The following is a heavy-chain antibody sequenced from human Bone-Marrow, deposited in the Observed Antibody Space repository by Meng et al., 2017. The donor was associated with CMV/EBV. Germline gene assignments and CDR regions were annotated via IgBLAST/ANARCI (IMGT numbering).Heavy chain of an antibody. J-gene: IGHJ4*02. D-gene: IGHD3-16*01. CDR2: IEEDGRDK. V-gene: IGHV3-7*03. Sequence: LSCAASGFTFSSHWMAWVRQAPAKGLEWVYMIEEDGRDKCYLDSVKGRFTISRDNGKNSLDLQMSSLRAEDTAVYYCARDLGWGNLDSWGQGTLVTVSS. CDR1: GFTFSSHW. CDR3: ARDLGWGNLDS.